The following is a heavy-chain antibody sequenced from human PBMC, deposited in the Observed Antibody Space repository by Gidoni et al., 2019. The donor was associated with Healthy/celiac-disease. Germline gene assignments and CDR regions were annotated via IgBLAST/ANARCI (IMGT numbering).Heavy chain of an antibody. CDR3: ARSYGDYEGSYAFDI. CDR2: INHSGST. J-gene: IGHJ3*02. Sequence: QVQLQQWGAGLLKPSETLSLTCAVYGGSFSGYYWSWIRQPPGKGLEWIGEINHSGSTNYNPSLKRRVTISVDTSKNQFSLKLSSVTAADTAVYYCARSYGDYEGSYAFDIWGQGTMVTVSS. CDR1: GGSFSGYY. D-gene: IGHD4-17*01. V-gene: IGHV4-34*01.